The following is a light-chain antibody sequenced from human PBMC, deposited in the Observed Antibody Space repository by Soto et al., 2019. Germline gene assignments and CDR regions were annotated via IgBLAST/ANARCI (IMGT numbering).Light chain of an antibody. Sequence: EIVLTQSPVSLPLSPWGLDTLSCRASPNVGSQLAWFQQQPGQAPRILIYDASNRVTGIPARFSGSGSGTDFTLTIRSLEPEDAAVYYCQQRSNWPPITVGKGKRLEIK. J-gene: IGKJ5*01. CDR3: QQRSNWPPIT. CDR1: PNVGSQ. CDR2: DAS. V-gene: IGKV3-11*01.